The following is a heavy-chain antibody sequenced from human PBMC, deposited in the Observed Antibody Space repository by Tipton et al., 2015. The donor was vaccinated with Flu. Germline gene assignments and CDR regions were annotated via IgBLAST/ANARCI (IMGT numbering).Heavy chain of an antibody. CDR2: TYYRSKWYN. CDR3: ARDSTLPGIAVAGNFDY. CDR1: GDSVSSNSAA. J-gene: IGHJ4*02. Sequence: GLVKPSQTLSLTCAISGDSVSSNSAAWNWIRQSPSRGLEWLGRTYYRSKWYNDYAVSVKSRITINPDTSKNQFSLQLNSATPEDTAVYYCARDSTLPGIAVAGNFDYWGQGTLVTVPS. D-gene: IGHD6-19*01. V-gene: IGHV6-1*01.